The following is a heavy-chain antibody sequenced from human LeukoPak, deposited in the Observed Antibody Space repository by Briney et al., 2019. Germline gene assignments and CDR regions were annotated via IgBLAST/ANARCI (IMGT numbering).Heavy chain of an antibody. CDR3: ARDWGATTFDY. V-gene: IGHV3-48*04. CDR1: GFTFSSYS. CDR2: ISSSSTI. J-gene: IGHJ4*02. Sequence: GGSLRLSCAASGFTFSSYSMNWVRQAPGKGLEWVSYISSSSTIYYADSVKGRFTISRDNAKNSLYLQMNSLRAEDTAMYYCARDWGATTFDYWGQGTLVTVSS. D-gene: IGHD5-12*01.